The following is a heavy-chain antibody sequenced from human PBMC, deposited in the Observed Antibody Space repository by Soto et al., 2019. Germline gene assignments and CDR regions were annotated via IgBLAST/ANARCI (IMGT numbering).Heavy chain of an antibody. CDR2: ITSDGRRT. CDR1: GFTFSSYW. J-gene: IGHJ3*02. D-gene: IGHD3-22*01. CDR3: ARDYNYYDRRDQLGRAFDI. V-gene: IGHV3-74*01. Sequence: PGGSLRLSCAASGFTFSSYWMHWVRQVPGKGLMWVSHITSDGRRTTYADSVKGRITISRDNAKNMLYLQMNSLRAEDTAVYYCARDYNYYDRRDQLGRAFDIWGQGTMVTVS.